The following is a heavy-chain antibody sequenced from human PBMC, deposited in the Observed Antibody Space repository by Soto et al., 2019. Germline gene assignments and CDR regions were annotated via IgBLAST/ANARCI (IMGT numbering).Heavy chain of an antibody. CDR1: GFPVNATY. CDR3: ARTAEGDTPRTHWYFDL. J-gene: IGHJ2*01. D-gene: IGHD2-15*01. V-gene: IGHV3-53*02. CDR2: LYADGST. Sequence: EVQLVETGGALIQPGGSLRLSCAASGFPVNATYLSWVRQAPGKGLEWLSVLYADGSTYYIDSVKGRFRISRDSAKNTLSLQMDSLRADDTATYFCARTAEGDTPRTHWYFDLWGRGTLVTVSS.